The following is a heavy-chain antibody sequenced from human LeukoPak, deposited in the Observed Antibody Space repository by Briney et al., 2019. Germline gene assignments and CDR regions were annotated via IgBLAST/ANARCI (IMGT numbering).Heavy chain of an antibody. D-gene: IGHD3-22*01. V-gene: IGHV4-59*01. J-gene: IGHJ5*02. CDR1: GGSISSYY. CDR2: IYWSGGT. Sequence: AESLSLTCTVSGGSISSYYGSWIRQPPGKGLEWVGSIYWSGGTNYNPHRKSPVTISVDTSKNQFFLKLSSVTAADTAVYYCARWGYYDSSGYHYLYNWFDPWGQGTLVTVPS. CDR3: ARWGYYDSSGYHYLYNWFDP.